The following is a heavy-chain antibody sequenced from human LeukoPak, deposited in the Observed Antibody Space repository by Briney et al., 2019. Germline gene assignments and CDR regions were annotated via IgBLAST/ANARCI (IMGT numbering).Heavy chain of an antibody. CDR1: GYSISSGYY. CDR2: IYHSGST. CDR3: ARANSYRSGWYGTGDYFDY. J-gene: IGHJ4*02. V-gene: IGHV4-38-2*01. Sequence: SETLSLTCAVSGYSISSGYYWGWIRPPPGKGLEWIGTIYHSGSTYYNPSLKRRLTISADTSKNQFSLKLSSVTAADTAVYYCARANSYRSGWYGTGDYFDYWGQGTLVTVSS. D-gene: IGHD6-19*01.